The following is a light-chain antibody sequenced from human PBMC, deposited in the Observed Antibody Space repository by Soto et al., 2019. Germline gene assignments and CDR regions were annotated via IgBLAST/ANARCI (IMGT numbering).Light chain of an antibody. CDR1: SSNIGSNT. V-gene: IGLV1-44*01. Sequence: QSVLTQPPSASGTPGQRVTISCSGSSSNIGSNTVNWYQQLPGTAPKLLIYSNNQRPPGVPDRFSGSKSGTSASLAISGLQSEDEADYYCAAWDDSLNGVVFGGGTQLTV. CDR3: AAWDDSLNGVV. CDR2: SNN. J-gene: IGLJ2*01.